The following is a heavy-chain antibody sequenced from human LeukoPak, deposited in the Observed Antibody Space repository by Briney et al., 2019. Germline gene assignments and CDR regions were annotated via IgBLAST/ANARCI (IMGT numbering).Heavy chain of an antibody. V-gene: IGHV3-74*01. Sequence: GGSLRLSCAASGFTFSSYWMHWVRQAPGKGLVWVSRINSDGSSTSYADSVKGRFTISRDNAKNTLYLQMNSLRAEGTAVYYCAKVGGYSYGYPLDHWGQGTLVTVSS. J-gene: IGHJ4*02. CDR3: AKVGGYSYGYPLDH. D-gene: IGHD5-18*01. CDR2: INSDGSST. CDR1: GFTFSSYW.